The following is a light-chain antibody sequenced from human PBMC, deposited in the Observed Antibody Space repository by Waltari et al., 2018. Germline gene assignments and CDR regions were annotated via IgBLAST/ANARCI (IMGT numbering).Light chain of an antibody. CDR1: SSNIGADQN. CDR3: QSYDSSLSDSYV. CDR2: GNN. V-gene: IGLV1-40*01. Sequence: QSVLTQPPSVSGAPGQRVTIPCTGSSSNIGADQNVHWYQQLPGTAPKLLIYGNNNRPSGVPDRFSGSKSGTSASLAITGLQAEDEADYFCQSYDSSLSDSYVFGTGTKVTVL. J-gene: IGLJ1*01.